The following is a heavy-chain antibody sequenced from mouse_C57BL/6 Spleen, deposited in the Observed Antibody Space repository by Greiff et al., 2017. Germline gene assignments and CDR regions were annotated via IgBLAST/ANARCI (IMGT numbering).Heavy chain of an antibody. CDR1: GYTFTSYW. Sequence: QVQLQQPGAELVKPGASVKLSCKASGYTFTSYWMQWVKQRPGQGLGWIGEIDPSDSYPKYNQKFKGKATLTVDTSSSTAYMQLSSLTSEDSAFYYCARMASGTLYFGYWGQGTTLSVSS. D-gene: IGHD4-1*01. CDR3: ARMASGTLYFGY. V-gene: IGHV1-50*01. CDR2: IDPSDSYP. J-gene: IGHJ2*01.